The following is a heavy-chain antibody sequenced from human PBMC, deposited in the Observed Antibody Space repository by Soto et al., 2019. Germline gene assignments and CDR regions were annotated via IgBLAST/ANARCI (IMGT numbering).Heavy chain of an antibody. CDR1: GGTFSSYA. D-gene: IGHD6-6*01. CDR2: IIPIFGTA. V-gene: IGHV1-69*13. Sequence: SVKVSCKASGGTFSSYAISWVRQAPGQGLEWMGGIIPIFGTANYAQKFQGRVTITADESTSTAYMELSSLRSEGTAVYYCARSLYSSSSSSHYYGMDVWGQGXTVTVYS. CDR3: ARSLYSSSSSSHYYGMDV. J-gene: IGHJ6*02.